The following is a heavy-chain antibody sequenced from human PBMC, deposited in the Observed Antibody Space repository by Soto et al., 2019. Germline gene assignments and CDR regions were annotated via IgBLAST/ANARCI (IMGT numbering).Heavy chain of an antibody. J-gene: IGHJ6*02. D-gene: IGHD2-8*01. CDR2: IIPILGTT. Sequence: QVQLVQSGAEVKKPSSSVKVSCKASGGSFSSNAISWVRRAPGQGLEWMGVIIPILGTTTYAQKFQGRVTITADESTTTAYMALSSLRSDDTAVYFCARDRVMRGNSYYYGMDVWGQGTTVTVSS. CDR3: ARDRVMRGNSYYYGMDV. V-gene: IGHV1-69*12. CDR1: GGSFSSNA.